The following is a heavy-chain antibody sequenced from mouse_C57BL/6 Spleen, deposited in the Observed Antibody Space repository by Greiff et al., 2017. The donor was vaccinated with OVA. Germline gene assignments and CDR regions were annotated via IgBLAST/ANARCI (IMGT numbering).Heavy chain of an antibody. CDR3: ARGIYYYGSPFAY. Sequence: QVQLQQPGAELVRPGTSVKLSCKASGYTFTSYWMHWVKQRPGQGLEWIGVIDPSDSYTNYNHKFKGKATLTVDTSSSTAYMQLSSLTSEDSAVYYCARGIYYYGSPFAYWGQGTLVTVSA. J-gene: IGHJ3*01. CDR2: IDPSDSYT. D-gene: IGHD1-1*01. V-gene: IGHV1-59*01. CDR1: GYTFTSYW.